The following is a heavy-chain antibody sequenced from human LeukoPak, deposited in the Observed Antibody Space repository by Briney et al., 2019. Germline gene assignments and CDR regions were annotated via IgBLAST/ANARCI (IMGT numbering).Heavy chain of an antibody. J-gene: IGHJ6*02. CDR3: AREWVVPAASYGMDV. CDR1: GYTFTGYY. V-gene: IGHV1-2*02. Sequence: ASVKVSCKASGYTFTGYYMHWVRQAPGQGLEWMGWINPNSGGTNYAQKFQGRVTMTRDTSISTAYMELSRLRSDDTAVYYCAREWVVPAASYGMDVWGQGTTVTVSS. CDR2: INPNSGGT. D-gene: IGHD2-2*01.